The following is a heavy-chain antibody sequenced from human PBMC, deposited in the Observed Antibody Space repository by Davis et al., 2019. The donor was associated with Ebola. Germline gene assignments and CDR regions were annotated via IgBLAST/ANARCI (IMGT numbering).Heavy chain of an antibody. Sequence: ASVKVSCKASGYTFTSYGISWVRQAPGQGLEWMGWISAYNGNTNYAQKLQGRVTMTTDTSTNTLYMELRSLRFDDTALYYCARDAVGNPFTAFDVWGRGTLVTVSS. CDR1: GYTFTSYG. CDR3: ARDAVGNPFTAFDV. V-gene: IGHV1-18*04. CDR2: ISAYNGNT. D-gene: IGHD1-26*01. J-gene: IGHJ3*01.